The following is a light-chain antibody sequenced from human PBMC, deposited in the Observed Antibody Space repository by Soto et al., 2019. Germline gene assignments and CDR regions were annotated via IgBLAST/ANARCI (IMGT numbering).Light chain of an antibody. CDR3: CSFAGSYFYV. Sequence: QSALTQPRSVSGSPGQSVTISCTGTSSDVGGYDYVSWYQQHPGKAPKLMIYGVSKRPSGVPDRFSGSKSGNTASLTISGLQAEDESDYCCCSFAGSYFYVFGTGTKLTFL. CDR2: GVS. V-gene: IGLV2-11*01. CDR1: SSDVGGYDY. J-gene: IGLJ1*01.